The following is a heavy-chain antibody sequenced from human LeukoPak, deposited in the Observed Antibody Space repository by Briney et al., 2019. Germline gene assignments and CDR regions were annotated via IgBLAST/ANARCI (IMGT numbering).Heavy chain of an antibody. D-gene: IGHD6-19*01. V-gene: IGHV3-15*01. J-gene: IGHJ3*02. CDR2: IKSKTDGGTT. CDR3: TRRAWGSGWGAFDI. Sequence: GGSLRLSCAASGFTFSNAWMSWVRQAPGKGLEWVGRIKSKTDGGTTDYAAPVKGRFTISRDDSKNTLYLQMNSLKTEDTAVYYCTRRAWGSGWGAFDIWGQGTMVTVPS. CDR1: GFTFSNAW.